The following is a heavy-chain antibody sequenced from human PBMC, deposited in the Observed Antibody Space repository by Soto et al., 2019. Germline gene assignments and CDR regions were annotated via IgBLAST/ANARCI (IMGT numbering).Heavy chain of an antibody. CDR1: GDTFTNYD. V-gene: IGHV1-8*01. CDR2: MNPNSGNT. CDR3: ARGRNGMDV. J-gene: IGHJ6*02. Sequence: QVQLVQSGAEVKKPGASVKVSFKASGDTFTNYDIKWVRQATGQGLEWMEWMNPNSGNTGYAQKFQGRVTMTRNTSISTADMELSSLRSEDTAVYYCARGRNGMDVWGQGTTVTASS.